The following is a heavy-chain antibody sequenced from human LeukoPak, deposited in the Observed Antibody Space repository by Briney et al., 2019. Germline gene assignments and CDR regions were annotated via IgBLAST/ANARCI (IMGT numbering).Heavy chain of an antibody. J-gene: IGHJ4*02. Sequence: PGGSLRLSCAASGFTFSSYEMNWVRQAPGKGLEWVSYISSSGSTIYYAGSVKGRFTISRDNAKNSLYLQMNSLRAEDTAVYYCARFLWFGEYYFDYWGQGTLVTVSS. CDR3: ARFLWFGEYYFDY. CDR1: GFTFSSYE. V-gene: IGHV3-48*03. D-gene: IGHD3-10*01. CDR2: ISSSGSTI.